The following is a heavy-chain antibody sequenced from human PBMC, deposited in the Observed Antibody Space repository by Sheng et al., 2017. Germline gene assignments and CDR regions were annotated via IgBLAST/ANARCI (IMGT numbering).Heavy chain of an antibody. CDR3: ASGTTYHGDANDAFDI. CDR2: INSDGSIT. Sequence: EVQLVESGGGLVQPGESLRLSCVASGFTFRSNWMHWVRQVPGKGLVWVSRINSDGSITTYANSVKGRFTISRDNAKNTVYLQMNSLRADDTAVYYCASGTTYHGDANDAFDIWGQGTVVTVSS. D-gene: IGHD3-10*01. CDR1: GFTFRSNW. J-gene: IGHJ3*02. V-gene: IGHV3-74*01.